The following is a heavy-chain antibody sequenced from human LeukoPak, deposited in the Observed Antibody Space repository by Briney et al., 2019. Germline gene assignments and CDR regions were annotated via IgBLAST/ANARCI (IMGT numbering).Heavy chain of an antibody. D-gene: IGHD6-19*01. CDR1: GFTFSSYW. CDR3: ARDGRIAVAGTGFDY. V-gene: IGHV3-7*01. CDR2: INQYGSEK. Sequence: PGGSLRLSCAASGFTFSSYWMSWVRQAPGKGLEWVANINQYGSEKYYVDSVKGRFTISRDNAKNSLYLQMNSLRAEDTAVYYCARDGRIAVAGTGFDYWGQGTLVTVSS. J-gene: IGHJ4*02.